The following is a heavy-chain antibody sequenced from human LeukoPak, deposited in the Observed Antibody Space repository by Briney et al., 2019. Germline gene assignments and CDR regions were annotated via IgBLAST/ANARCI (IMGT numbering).Heavy chain of an antibody. CDR2: MNSNSGNT. CDR3: ARGRGKRVAVAGLDY. CDR1: GYTFTSYD. D-gene: IGHD6-19*01. V-gene: IGHV1-8*01. Sequence: GASVKVSCKASGYTFTSYDINWVRQAPGQGLEWMGWMNSNSGNTGYAQKFQGRVTMTRNTSISTAYMELSSLRSEDTAVYYCARGRGKRVAVAGLDYWGQGTLVTVSS. J-gene: IGHJ4*02.